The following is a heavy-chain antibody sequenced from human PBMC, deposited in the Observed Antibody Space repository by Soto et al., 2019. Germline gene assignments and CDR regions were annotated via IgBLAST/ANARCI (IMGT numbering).Heavy chain of an antibody. Sequence: GESLKISCRGSGYNFADYWLGWVRQMPGEGLEWMGIVYPGGSNTRYSPSFQGQVTISADKTITTAYLQWSSLKAWDTASNYCPTPRFHFATNPCPYYWGQRTPVTVSS. CDR1: GYNFADYW. D-gene: IGHD1-26*01. J-gene: IGHJ4*02. V-gene: IGHV5-51*01. CDR2: VYPGGSNT. CDR3: PTPRFHFATNPCPYY.